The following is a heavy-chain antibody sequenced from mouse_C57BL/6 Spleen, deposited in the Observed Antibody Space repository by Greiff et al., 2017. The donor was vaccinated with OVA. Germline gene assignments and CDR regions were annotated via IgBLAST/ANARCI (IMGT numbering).Heavy chain of an antibody. CDR2: IRSKSNNYAT. J-gene: IGHJ2*01. CDR1: GFSFNTYA. CDR3: VRHELTGYYFDY. Sequence: EVNLVESGGGLVQPKGSLKLSCAASGFSFNTYAMNWVRQAPGKGLEWVARIRSKSNNYATYYADSVKDRFTISRDDSESMLYLQMNNLKTEDTAMYYCVRHELTGYYFDYWGQGTTLTVSS. D-gene: IGHD4-1*01. V-gene: IGHV10-1*01.